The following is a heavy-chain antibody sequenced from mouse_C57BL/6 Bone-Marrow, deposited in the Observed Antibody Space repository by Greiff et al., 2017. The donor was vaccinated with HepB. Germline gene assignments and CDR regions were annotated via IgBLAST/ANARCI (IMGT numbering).Heavy chain of an antibody. CDR2: IDPSDSET. J-gene: IGHJ4*01. D-gene: IGHD1-1*01. Sequence: QVQLQQPGAELVRPGSSVKLSCKASGYTFTSYWMHWVKQRPIQGLEWIGNIDPSDSETHYNQKFKDKATLTVNKSSSTAYMQLSSLTSEDSAVYYGARKTYYGSSHCAMDYWGQGTSVTVSS. V-gene: IGHV1-52*01. CDR3: ARKTYYGSSHCAMDY. CDR1: GYTFTSYW.